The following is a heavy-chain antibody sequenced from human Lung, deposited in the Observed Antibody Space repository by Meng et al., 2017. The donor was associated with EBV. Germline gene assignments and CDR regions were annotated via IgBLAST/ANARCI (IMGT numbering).Heavy chain of an antibody. CDR1: GGSISSGGYY. V-gene: IGHV4-31*03. CDR3: ARASYGSGSPLGESWFDP. Sequence: QGQLQESGPALVKPSQTLSLTCTVSGGSISSGGYYWSWIRQHPGKGLEWIGYIHSSGSTYYNPSLRSRLTISVDTSKNQFSLKLSSVTAADTAVYYCARASYGSGSPLGESWFDPWGQGTLVTVSS. D-gene: IGHD3-10*01. J-gene: IGHJ5*02. CDR2: IHSSGST.